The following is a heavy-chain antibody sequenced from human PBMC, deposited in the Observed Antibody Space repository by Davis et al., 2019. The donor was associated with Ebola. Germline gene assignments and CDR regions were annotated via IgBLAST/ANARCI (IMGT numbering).Heavy chain of an antibody. J-gene: IGHJ4*02. V-gene: IGHV1-69*02. CDR1: GDTFNNYS. Sequence: SVKVSCKASGDTFNNYSFRWVRQAPGQGLEWMGRIIPLLGVANYAPKFQGRISLTADTSTTTVYLELSSLKFDDTAVYYCERGRYITTPALWGQGTLVTVSS. D-gene: IGHD2-15*01. CDR3: ERGRYITTPAL. CDR2: IIPLLGVA.